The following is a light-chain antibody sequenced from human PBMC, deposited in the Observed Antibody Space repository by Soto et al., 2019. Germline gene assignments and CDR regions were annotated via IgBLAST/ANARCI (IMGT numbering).Light chain of an antibody. CDR1: SSDVGGYNY. J-gene: IGLJ1*01. Sequence: QSALTQPASMSGSPGQSITISCTGTSSDVGGYNYVSWYQQHPGKAPKLMIYEVSNRPSGVSNRFSGSKSGNTASLTISGLQAEDEADYYCNSYTSSSTLPYVFGTGTKLTVL. CDR2: EVS. V-gene: IGLV2-14*01. CDR3: NSYTSSSTLPYV.